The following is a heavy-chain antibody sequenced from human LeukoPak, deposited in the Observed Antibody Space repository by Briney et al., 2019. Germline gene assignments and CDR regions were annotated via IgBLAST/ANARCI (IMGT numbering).Heavy chain of an antibody. CDR2: ISYDGSNK. V-gene: IGHV3-30-3*01. CDR3: AREGRMIVVVRSPRDAFDI. D-gene: IGHD3-22*01. CDR1: GFTFSSYA. J-gene: IGHJ3*02. Sequence: WGSLRLSCAASGFTFSSYAMHWVRQAQGQELEWGAVISYDGSNKYYADSVKGRFTISRDNSKNTLYLQMNSLRAEDTAVYYCAREGRMIVVVRSPRDAFDIWGQGTMVTVSS.